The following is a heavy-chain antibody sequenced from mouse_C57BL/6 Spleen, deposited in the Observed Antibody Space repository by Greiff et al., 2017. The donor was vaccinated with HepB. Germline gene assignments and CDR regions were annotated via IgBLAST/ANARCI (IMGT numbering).Heavy chain of an antibody. J-gene: IGHJ4*01. D-gene: IGHD1-1*01. Sequence: QVQLQQSGAELVRPGASVTLSCKASGYTFTDYEMHWVKQTPVHGLEWIGAIDPETGGTAYNQKFKGKAILTADKSSSTAYMELRSLTSEDSAVYYCTRRITMVVATRYYAMDYWGQGTSVTVSS. CDR3: TRRITMVVATRYYAMDY. CDR1: GYTFTDYE. CDR2: IDPETGGT. V-gene: IGHV1-15*01.